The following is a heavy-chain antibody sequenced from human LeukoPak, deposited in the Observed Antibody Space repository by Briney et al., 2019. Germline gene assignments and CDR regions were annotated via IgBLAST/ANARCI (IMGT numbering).Heavy chain of an antibody. V-gene: IGHV3-23*01. J-gene: IGHJ4*02. CDR3: AKDFRIGYSAHFDY. Sequence: GGSLRLSCVGSGFTFRSRAMSWVRQAPEKGLEFVSGIYENGGTTYYADSVKGRFSISRDNSKNTLYLQMDSLRGEDTAVYHCAKDFRIGYSAHFDYWGQGALVTVSS. D-gene: IGHD2-21*01. CDR2: IYENGGTT. CDR1: GFTFRSRA.